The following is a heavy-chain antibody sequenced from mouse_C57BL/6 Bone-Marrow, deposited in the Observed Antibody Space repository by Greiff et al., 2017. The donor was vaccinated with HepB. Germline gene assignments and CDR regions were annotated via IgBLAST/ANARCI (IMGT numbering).Heavy chain of an antibody. V-gene: IGHV5-9-1*02. CDR3: TRGVTTVVATDYFDY. CDR2: ISSGGDYI. D-gene: IGHD1-1*01. CDR1: GFTFSSYA. J-gene: IGHJ2*01. Sequence: EVKLVESGEGLVKPGGSLKLSCAASGFTFSSYAMSWVRQTPEKRLEWVAYISSGGDYIYYADTVKGRFTISRDNARNTLYLQMSSLKSEDTAMYYCTRGVTTVVATDYFDYWGQGTTLTVSS.